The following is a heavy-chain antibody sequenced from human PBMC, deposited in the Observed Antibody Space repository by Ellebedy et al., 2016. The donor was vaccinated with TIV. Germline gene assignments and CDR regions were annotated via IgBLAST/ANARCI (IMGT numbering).Heavy chain of an antibody. J-gene: IGHJ4*02. CDR3: TRDYERLHFDY. CDR2: ISPSSDAI. CDR1: GVIFSGSY. Sequence: GESLKISCVVSGVIFSGSYMSWIRQAPGKGLEWISYISPSSDAIYYADSVKGRFTISRDNARNSLSLQMSRLRAEDTAIYYCTRDYERLHFDYWGQGTLVTVSS. D-gene: IGHD6-25*01. V-gene: IGHV3-11*01.